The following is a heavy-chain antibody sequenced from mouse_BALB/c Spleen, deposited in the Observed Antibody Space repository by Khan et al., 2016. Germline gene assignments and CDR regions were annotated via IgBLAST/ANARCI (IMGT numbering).Heavy chain of an antibody. J-gene: IGHJ3*01. Sequence: EVQLQESGPGLVKPSQSLSLTCTVTGYSITSDYAWNWIRQFPGNKLEWMGDISYSGSTSYTPTLKSRISITRDTSKNQFFLQLNSVTTEDTATYYCARGDPVRFAYWGQGTLVTVSA. CDR1: GYSITSDYA. CDR2: ISYSGST. CDR3: ARGDPVRFAY. V-gene: IGHV3-2*02.